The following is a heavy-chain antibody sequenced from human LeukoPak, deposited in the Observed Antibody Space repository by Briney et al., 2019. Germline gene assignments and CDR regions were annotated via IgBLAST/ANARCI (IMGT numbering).Heavy chain of an antibody. CDR2: ISWNSGSI. D-gene: IGHD5-12*01. J-gene: IGHJ4*02. V-gene: IGHV3-9*01. CDR3: ARDLVVATISVDY. CDR1: GFTFDDYA. Sequence: GGSLRLSCAASGFTFDDYAMHWVRQAPGKGLEWVSGISWNSGSIGYADSVKGRFTISRDNAKNSLYLQMNSLRAEDTAVYYCARDLVVATISVDYWGQGTLVTVSS.